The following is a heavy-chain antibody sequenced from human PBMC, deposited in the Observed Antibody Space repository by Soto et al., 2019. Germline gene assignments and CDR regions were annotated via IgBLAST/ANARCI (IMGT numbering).Heavy chain of an antibody. D-gene: IGHD5-18*01. J-gene: IGHJ6*02. Sequence: QVQLVQSGAEVKKPGSSVKVSCKASGGTFSSYAISWVRQAPGQGLEWMGGIIPIFGTANYAQKFQGRVTITADESTSTAYMELSSLRSEDTAVYYCARDGYSYGTPSPRYYGVYVWGQGTTVTVSS. CDR3: ARDGYSYGTPSPRYYGVYV. CDR2: IIPIFGTA. CDR1: GGTFSSYA. V-gene: IGHV1-69*01.